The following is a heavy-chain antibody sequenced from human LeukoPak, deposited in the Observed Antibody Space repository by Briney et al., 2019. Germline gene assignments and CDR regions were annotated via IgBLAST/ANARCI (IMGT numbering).Heavy chain of an antibody. CDR1: GGSFSGYY. CDR3: AISSGWVNDAFDI. J-gene: IGHJ3*02. CDR2: VNHSGST. D-gene: IGHD6-19*01. V-gene: IGHV4-34*01. Sequence: PSETLSLTCAVYGGSFSGYYWSWIRQPPGKGLEWIGEVNHSGSTNYIPSLKSRVTISVDTSKNQFSLKLSSVTAADTAVYYCAISSGWVNDAFDIWGQGTMVTVSS.